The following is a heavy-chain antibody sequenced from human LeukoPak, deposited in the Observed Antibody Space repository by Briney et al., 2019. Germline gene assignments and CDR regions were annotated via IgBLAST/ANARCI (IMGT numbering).Heavy chain of an antibody. CDR2: ISAGNDI. Sequence: GGSLRLSCAASGFSFNNYAMVWVRQTPGKGLEWVSVISAGNDIVYADSVRGRFSISRDSSKNTLYLQMNSLRVEDTAVYYCAKDTYYGSGSPYWGQGTLVTVSS. V-gene: IGHV3-23*01. CDR3: AKDTYYGSGSPY. CDR1: GFSFNNYA. D-gene: IGHD3-10*01. J-gene: IGHJ4*02.